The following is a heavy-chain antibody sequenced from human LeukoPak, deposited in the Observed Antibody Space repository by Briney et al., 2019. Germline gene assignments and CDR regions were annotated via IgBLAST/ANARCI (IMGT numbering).Heavy chain of an antibody. J-gene: IGHJ4*01. CDR1: GVSISSSSYY. CDR3: AKSGGYGLIDY. D-gene: IGHD6-25*01. Sequence: SETLSLTCNVSGVSISSSSYYWGWIRQPPGKGLEWIGSIYSSGSTYYNSSLKSRVTISIDTSKNQFSLKMSSVTAADTAVYYCAKSGGYGLIDYWGQGTLVTVSS. CDR2: IYSSGST. V-gene: IGHV4-39*01.